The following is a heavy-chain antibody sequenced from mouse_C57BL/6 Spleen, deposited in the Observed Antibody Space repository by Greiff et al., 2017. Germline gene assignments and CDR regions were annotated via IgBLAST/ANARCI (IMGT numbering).Heavy chain of an antibody. Sequence: VQLQESGPGLVKPSQSLSLTCSVTGYSITSGYYWNWIRQFPGNKLEWMGYLRYDGSNNYNPSLKKRNPITRDTSKNQFFLKVNSVTTEDTATYYCARAGSSYVYFEVWGTGTTVTVSS. D-gene: IGHD1-1*01. J-gene: IGHJ1*03. CDR1: GYSITSGYY. V-gene: IGHV3-6*01. CDR3: ARAGSSYVYFEV. CDR2: LRYDGSN.